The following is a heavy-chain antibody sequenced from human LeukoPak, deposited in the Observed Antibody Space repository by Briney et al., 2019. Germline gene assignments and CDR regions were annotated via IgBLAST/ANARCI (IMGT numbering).Heavy chain of an antibody. CDR3: ARDPGRYCSSTSCSTDAFDI. V-gene: IGHV4-59*01. Sequence: SETLSLTCTVSGGSISSYYWSWIRQPPGKGLEWIGYIYYSGSTNYNPSLKSRVTISVDTSKNQFSPKLSSVTAADTAVYYCARDPGRYCSSTSCSTDAFDIWGQGTMVTVSS. CDR2: IYYSGST. J-gene: IGHJ3*02. D-gene: IGHD2-2*01. CDR1: GGSISSYY.